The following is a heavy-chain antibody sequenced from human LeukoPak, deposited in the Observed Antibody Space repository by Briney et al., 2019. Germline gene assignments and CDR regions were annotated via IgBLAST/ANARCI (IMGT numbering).Heavy chain of an antibody. J-gene: IGHJ4*02. CDR3: ARALIAADNY. CDR1: GFTISNYW. CDR2: IRRGGSEE. Sequence: GGSLRLSCAASGFTISNYWMNWVRQAPGKGLEWLANIRRGGSEEYHVDSVKGRFTISRDNTKNSLYLQMNSLRVEDTAVYYCARALIAADNYWGQGTLITVSS. D-gene: IGHD6-6*01. V-gene: IGHV3-7*04.